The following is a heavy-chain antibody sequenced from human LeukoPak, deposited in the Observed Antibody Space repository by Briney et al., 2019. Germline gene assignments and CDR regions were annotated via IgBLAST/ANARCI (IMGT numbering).Heavy chain of an antibody. D-gene: IGHD4/OR15-4a*01. V-gene: IGHV3-23*01. CDR1: GFTFSSHA. J-gene: IGHJ3*02. CDR2: ISVSGGST. CDR3: AKVGLDYGGNYDAFDI. Sequence: PGGSLRLSCAASGFTFSSHAMSWVRQGPGKRLEWVSAISVSGGSTYYADSLKGRFTISRDNSKNTLHQQMNSLRAEDTAVYYCAKVGLDYGGNYDAFDIWGQGTMVTVSS.